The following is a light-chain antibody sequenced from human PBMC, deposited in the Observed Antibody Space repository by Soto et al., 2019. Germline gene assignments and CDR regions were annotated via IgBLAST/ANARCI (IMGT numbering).Light chain of an antibody. CDR2: LEGSGSY. V-gene: IGLV4-60*03. Sequence: VLTQSSSASASLGSSVKLTCTLSSGHSSYIIAWHQQQPGKAPRYLMKLEGSGSYNKGSGVPDRFSGSSSGADRYLTISNLQSEDEADYYCATWDSNTRVFGGGTKLTVL. CDR3: ATWDSNTRV. J-gene: IGLJ2*01. CDR1: SGHSSYI.